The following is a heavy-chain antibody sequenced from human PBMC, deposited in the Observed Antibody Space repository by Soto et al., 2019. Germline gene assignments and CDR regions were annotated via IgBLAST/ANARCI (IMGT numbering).Heavy chain of an antibody. V-gene: IGHV3-9*03. Sequence: EVQLVESGGDLVQPGRSLRLSCAASGFTFDDYAMHWVRLAPGKGLEWVSGISWNSGDIYYADSVKGRFTISRDNATNSLYLQMNSLRPDDMAMYYCAKDAIHVLLGYTYGAGGMDVWGQGTTVTVSS. CDR2: ISWNSGDI. J-gene: IGHJ6*02. CDR3: AKDAIHVLLGYTYGAGGMDV. CDR1: GFTFDDYA. D-gene: IGHD5-18*01.